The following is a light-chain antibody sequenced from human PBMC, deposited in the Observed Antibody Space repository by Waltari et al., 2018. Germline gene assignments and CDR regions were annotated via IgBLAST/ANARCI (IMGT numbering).Light chain of an antibody. Sequence: LVLTQSPSASASLGASVKLTCTLSSGYSSNVLAWLQQQPGKGPRYLMKVNSDGSHRKGDDIPDRFSASSSGTEYYLTISSLQSEDEADYYCQTGGHGTWVFGGGTKLTVL. CDR2: VNSDGSH. CDR1: SGYSSNV. V-gene: IGLV4-69*01. CDR3: QTGGHGTWV. J-gene: IGLJ3*02.